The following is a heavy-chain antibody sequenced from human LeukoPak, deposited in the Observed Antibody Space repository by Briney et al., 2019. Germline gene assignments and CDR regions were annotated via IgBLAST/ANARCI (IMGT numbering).Heavy chain of an antibody. Sequence: ASVKVSCKASGYTFTSYGIGWVRQAPGQGLEWMGWISAYNGNTNYAQKPQGRVTMTTDTSTSTAYMELRSLRSDDTAVYYCARGDYVWGSYRNPVDYWGQGTLVTVSS. CDR1: GYTFTSYG. V-gene: IGHV1-18*01. D-gene: IGHD3-16*02. J-gene: IGHJ4*02. CDR3: ARGDYVWGSYRNPVDY. CDR2: ISAYNGNT.